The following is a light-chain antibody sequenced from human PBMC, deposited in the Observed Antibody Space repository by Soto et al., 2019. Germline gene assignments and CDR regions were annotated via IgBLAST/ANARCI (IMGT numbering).Light chain of an antibody. J-gene: IGLJ2*01. V-gene: IGLV2-14*03. Sequence: SALTQPASVSGSPGQSITISCTGTSSDVGAYNYVSWYQQHPGKAPKLMIYDVSDRPSGVSNRFSGSKSDNTASLTISGLQAEDKADYYCSSYTTTSPVVFGGGTKVTVL. CDR2: DVS. CDR1: SSDVGAYNY. CDR3: SSYTTTSPVV.